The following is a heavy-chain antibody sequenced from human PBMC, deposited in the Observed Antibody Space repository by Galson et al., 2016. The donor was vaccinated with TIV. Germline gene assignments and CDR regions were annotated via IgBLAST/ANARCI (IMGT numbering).Heavy chain of an antibody. D-gene: IGHD2-21*01. CDR3: ARALQDWWGSPDWFDP. CDR1: GGTFSNYA. J-gene: IGHJ5*02. V-gene: IGHV1-69*04. Sequence: SVKVSCKASGGTFSNYAVSWVRQAPGQGLEWMGRIIPILGLTNYPQKFQGRVTITADESTTTAYMELSSLRSEDTAVYYCARALQDWWGSPDWFDPWGQGTLVTV. CDR2: IIPILGLT.